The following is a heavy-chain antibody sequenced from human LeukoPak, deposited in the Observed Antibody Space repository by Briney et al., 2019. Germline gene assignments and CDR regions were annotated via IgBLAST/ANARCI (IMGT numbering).Heavy chain of an antibody. D-gene: IGHD6-13*01. J-gene: IGHJ5*02. V-gene: IGHV1-2*02. Sequence: ASVKVSFKASGYTFTGYYMHWVRQAPAQGLEWMGWINPNSGGTNYAQKFQGRVTITRDTSISTAYMELSRLRSDDTAVYYCARVREAAAGPNWFDPWGQGTLVTVSS. CDR1: GYTFTGYY. CDR2: INPNSGGT. CDR3: ARVREAAAGPNWFDP.